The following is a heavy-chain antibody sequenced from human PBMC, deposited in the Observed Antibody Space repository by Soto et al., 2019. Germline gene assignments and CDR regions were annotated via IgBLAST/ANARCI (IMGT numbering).Heavy chain of an antibody. CDR3: ARVEAPFGESLH. Sequence: ASVKVSCKTSGYTFNSYTIAWVRQAPGQGLEWLGWISPDDGNTGYEQKFQGRVTMTADTLTNNAYLELRSLKSDDTAIYYCARVEAPFGESLHWGQGTPVTVSS. CDR1: GYTFNSYT. CDR2: ISPDDGNT. D-gene: IGHD3-10*01. J-gene: IGHJ4*02. V-gene: IGHV1-18*01.